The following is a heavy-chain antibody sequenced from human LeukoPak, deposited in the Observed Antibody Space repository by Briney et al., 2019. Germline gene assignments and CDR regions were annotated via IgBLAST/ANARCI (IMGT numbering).Heavy chain of an antibody. CDR1: GGSFSGYY. Sequence: PSETLSLTCAVYGGSFSGYYWSWIRQPPGKGLEWIGEINHSGSTNYNPSLKSRVTISVDTSKNQFSLKLSSVTAADTAVYYCASAIAAAGTGWGQGTLVTVSS. CDR3: ASAIAAAGTG. D-gene: IGHD6-13*01. J-gene: IGHJ4*02. CDR2: INHSGST. V-gene: IGHV4-34*01.